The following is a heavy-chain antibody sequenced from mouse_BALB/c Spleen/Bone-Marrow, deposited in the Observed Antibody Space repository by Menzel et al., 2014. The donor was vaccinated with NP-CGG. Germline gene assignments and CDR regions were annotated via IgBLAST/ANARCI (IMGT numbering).Heavy chain of an antibody. CDR2: INPYNDGT. CDR3: ARGGTSHFDY. Sequence: EVQLQESGPELVKPGASVKMSCKASGYAFXSYVMHWVKQKPGQGLEWIGYINPYNDGTKYNEKFKGKATLTSVKSSSTAYMELSSLTSEDSAVYYCARGGTSHFDYWGQGTTLTVSS. D-gene: IGHD3-3*01. J-gene: IGHJ2*01. V-gene: IGHV1-14*01. CDR1: GYAFXSYV.